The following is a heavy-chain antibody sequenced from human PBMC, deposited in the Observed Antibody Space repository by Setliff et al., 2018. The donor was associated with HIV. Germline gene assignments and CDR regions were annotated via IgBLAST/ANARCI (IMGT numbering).Heavy chain of an antibody. CDR2: IYHSGRT. D-gene: IGHD6-13*01. CDR1: GGSLSSGDYY. CDR3: AREERKAPAGSGYYYYGMDV. V-gene: IGHV4-39*07. Sequence: PSETLSLTCSVSGGSLSSGDYYCHWIRQAPGKGLEWIGSIYHSGRTWYNPSLKSRVTISLDTSKNRFSLQLTSVTAADTAVYYCAREERKAPAGSGYYYYGMDVWGQGTMVTVSS. J-gene: IGHJ6*02.